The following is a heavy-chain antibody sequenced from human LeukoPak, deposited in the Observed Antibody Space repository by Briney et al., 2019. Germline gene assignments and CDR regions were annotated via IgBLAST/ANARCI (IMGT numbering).Heavy chain of an antibody. CDR1: GFTFSSYW. D-gene: IGHD1-26*01. CDR2: IKQDGSEK. J-gene: IGHJ4*02. V-gene: IGHV3-7*01. Sequence: GGSLRLSCAASGFTFSSYWMSWVRQAPGKGLEWVANIKQDGSEKYYVDSVKGRFTISRDNAKNSLYLQMNSLRAEDTAVYYCARHRRGGSYYADFDYWGQGTLVTVSS. CDR3: ARHRRGGSYYADFDY.